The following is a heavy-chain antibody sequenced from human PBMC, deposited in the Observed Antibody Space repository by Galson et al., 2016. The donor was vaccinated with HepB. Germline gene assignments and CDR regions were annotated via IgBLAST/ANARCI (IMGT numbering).Heavy chain of an antibody. Sequence: SLRLSCAASGFTFDDYAMHWVRQVPGKGLQWVSGLTWNSYNIDYADSVKGRFTISRDNARNSLYLQMNSLRPEDTALYYCARDVGGTYSSWFDAWGQGTLVTVSS. V-gene: IGHV3-9*01. D-gene: IGHD3-10*01. J-gene: IGHJ5*02. CDR1: GFTFDDYA. CDR2: LTWNSYNI. CDR3: ARDVGGTYSSWFDA.